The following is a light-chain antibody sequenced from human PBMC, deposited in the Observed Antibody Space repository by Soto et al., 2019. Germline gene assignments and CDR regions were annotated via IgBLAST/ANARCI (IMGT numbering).Light chain of an antibody. CDR3: SSYTSSSTL. Sequence: QSALTQPASVSGSPGQSITIYCTGTSSDVGGYNYVSWYQQHPGKAPKLMIYDVSNRPSGVSNRFSGSKSGNTASLTISGLQAEDEADYYCSSYTSSSTLFGGGTQLTVL. V-gene: IGLV2-14*01. CDR2: DVS. CDR1: SSDVGGYNY. J-gene: IGLJ2*01.